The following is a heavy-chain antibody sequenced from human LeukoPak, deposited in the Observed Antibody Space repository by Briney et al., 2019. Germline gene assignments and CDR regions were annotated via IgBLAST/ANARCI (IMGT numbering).Heavy chain of an antibody. CDR1: GGSISSYY. CDR2: IYYSGST. CDR3: ARDVGAAAPDAFDI. Sequence: PSETLSLTCTVSGGSISSYYWSWIRQPPGKGLEWIGYIYYSGSTNYNPSLKSRVTISVDTSKNQFSLKLSSVTAADTAVYYCARDVGAAAPDAFDIWGQGAMVTVSS. D-gene: IGHD6-13*01. J-gene: IGHJ3*02. V-gene: IGHV4-59*01.